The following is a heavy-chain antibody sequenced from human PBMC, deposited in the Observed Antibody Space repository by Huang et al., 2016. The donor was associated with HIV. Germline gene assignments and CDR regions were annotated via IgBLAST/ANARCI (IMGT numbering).Heavy chain of an antibody. CDR2: RYTRWST. Sequence: QVQLQESGPGLVKPSQTLSLTCTVCGGSITSGSYYWSWIRQPAGKGLEWVGHRYTRWSTNRKPTLQSRVTIVLDTSKNQVSLKWSSVTAADTAVYYCARAQFSPDAFDIWGQGTMVTVSS. CDR1: GGSITSGSYY. J-gene: IGHJ3*02. V-gene: IGHV4-61*09. CDR3: ARAQFSPDAFDI.